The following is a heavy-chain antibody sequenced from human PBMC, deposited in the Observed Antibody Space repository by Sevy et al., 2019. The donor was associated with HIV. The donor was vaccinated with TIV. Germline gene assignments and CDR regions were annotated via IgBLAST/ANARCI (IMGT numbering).Heavy chain of an antibody. Sequence: GGSLRLSCAASGFTFSSYWMSWVRQAPGKGLEWVANIKQDGSEKYYVDSVKGRFTISRDNAKNSLYLQMNSLRAEDTAVYYCARGRLSYDFWSGYYTYYYYYGMDVWGQGTTVTVSS. D-gene: IGHD3-3*01. V-gene: IGHV3-7*04. CDR2: IKQDGSEK. CDR3: ARGRLSYDFWSGYYTYYYYYGMDV. CDR1: GFTFSSYW. J-gene: IGHJ6*02.